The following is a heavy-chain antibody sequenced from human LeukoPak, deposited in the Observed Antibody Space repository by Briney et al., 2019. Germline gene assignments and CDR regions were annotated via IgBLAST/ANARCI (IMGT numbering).Heavy chain of an antibody. CDR3: ATGGSLGGDCCLEYFQH. D-gene: IGHD2-21*02. Sequence: GGSLRLSCAASGFTFSSYSMNWVRQAPGQGLEWVSYISSGSRTIYYADSVKGRFTIPRDNAKNALYLQMNSLRAEAPAVYFCATGGSLGGDCCLEYFQHWGQGPLVTVSS. CDR2: ISSGSRTI. V-gene: IGHV3-48*01. J-gene: IGHJ1*01. CDR1: GFTFSSYS.